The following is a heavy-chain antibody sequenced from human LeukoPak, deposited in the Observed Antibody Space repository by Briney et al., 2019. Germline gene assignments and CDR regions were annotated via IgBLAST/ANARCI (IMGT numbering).Heavy chain of an antibody. V-gene: IGHV4-39*07. CDR1: GGSISSSSYY. CDR2: IYYSGST. J-gene: IGHJ3*02. D-gene: IGHD3-22*01. Sequence: KASETLSLTCTVSGGSISSSSYYWGWIRQPPGKGLEWIGSIYYSGSTYYNPSLKSRVTISVDTSKNQFSLKLSSVTAADTAVYYCARDYRGYYFDAFDIWGQGTMVTVSS. CDR3: ARDYRGYYFDAFDI.